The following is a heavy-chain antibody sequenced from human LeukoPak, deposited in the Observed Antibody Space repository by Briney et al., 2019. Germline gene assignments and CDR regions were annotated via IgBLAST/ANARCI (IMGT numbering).Heavy chain of an antibody. CDR3: AKSRATPNDY. CDR2: ISGSGAGT. J-gene: IGHJ4*02. Sequence: GGSLRLSCAASRFTFSSYAMSWVRQAPGKGLEWVSGISGSGAGTYYADSVKGRFTISRDNSKNTLYLQMNSLRAEDTAVYYCAKSRATPNDYWGQGTLVTVSS. V-gene: IGHV3-23*01. CDR1: RFTFSSYA. D-gene: IGHD1-26*01.